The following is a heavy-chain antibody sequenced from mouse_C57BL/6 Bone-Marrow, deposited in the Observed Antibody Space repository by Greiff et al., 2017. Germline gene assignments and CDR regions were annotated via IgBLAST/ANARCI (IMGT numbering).Heavy chain of an antibody. CDR3: ARVTRVRFDY. CDR2: ISDGGSYT. V-gene: IGHV5-4*01. D-gene: IGHD2-5*01. J-gene: IGHJ2*01. Sequence: EVQLLQSGGGLVKPGGSLKLSCAASGFTFSSYAMSWVRQTPEKRLEWVATISDGGSYTYYQDNVKGRVTLSRDNANNSLYLQMSNLKSEDTAMYYCARVTRVRFDYWGQGTTLTVSS. CDR1: GFTFSSYA.